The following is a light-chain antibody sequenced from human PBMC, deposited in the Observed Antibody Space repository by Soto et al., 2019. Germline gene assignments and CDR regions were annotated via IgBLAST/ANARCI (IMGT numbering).Light chain of an antibody. CDR2: GAS. J-gene: IGKJ3*01. V-gene: IGKV3-20*01. CDR1: QRVSSSY. CDR3: QQYARSPFT. Sequence: EIVLTQSPGTLSLSPGERATLSCRASQRVSSSYLAWYQQKPGQAPRLLIYGASSRATGIPSRFSGSGSGTDFTLTISRLEPEDLAVYYCQQYARSPFTFGPGTKVDIK.